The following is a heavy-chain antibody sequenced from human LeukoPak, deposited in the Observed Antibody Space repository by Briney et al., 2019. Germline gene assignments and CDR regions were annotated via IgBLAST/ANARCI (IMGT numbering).Heavy chain of an antibody. J-gene: IGHJ4*02. CDR3: ARADIYYYDSSGYSPCFDY. CDR1: GFTFSSYE. CDR2: ISSSGSTI. D-gene: IGHD3-22*01. V-gene: IGHV3-48*03. Sequence: GGSLRLSCAASGFTFSSYEMNWVRQAPGKGLEWVSYISSSGSTIYYADSVKGRFTISRDNAKNSLYLQMNSLRAEDTAGYYCARADIYYYDSSGYSPCFDYWGQGTLVTVSS.